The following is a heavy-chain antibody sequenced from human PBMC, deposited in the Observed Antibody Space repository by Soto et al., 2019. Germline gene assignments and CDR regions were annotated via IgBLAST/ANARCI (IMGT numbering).Heavy chain of an antibody. CDR1: GYNFSTYA. V-gene: IGHV1-3*01. J-gene: IGHJ5*02. D-gene: IGHD6-13*01. Sequence: ASVKVSCKTSGYNFSTYAMHCVRQAPGQRLEWMGWINVDNGNTRYSQKFQGRIAITGDTSATTAHMELSSLTSEDTAVYYCARKSIAAARLSWFDPWGQGTLVTVSS. CDR3: ARKSIAAARLSWFDP. CDR2: INVDNGNT.